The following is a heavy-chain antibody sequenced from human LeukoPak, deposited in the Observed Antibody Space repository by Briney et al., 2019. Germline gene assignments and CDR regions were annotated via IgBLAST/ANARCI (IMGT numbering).Heavy chain of an antibody. D-gene: IGHD3-10*01. V-gene: IGHV1-18*01. J-gene: IGHJ4*02. Sequence: GASVKVSCKASGYTFTSYGITWVRQAPGQGLEWMGWISAYNGNTHYAQKLQGRVTMTTDTSTSTAYMDLRSLRSDDTAVYYCARDQFYRPYRGEAISLDYWGQGTLVTVSS. CDR1: GYTFTSYG. CDR2: ISAYNGNT. CDR3: ARDQFYRPYRGEAISLDY.